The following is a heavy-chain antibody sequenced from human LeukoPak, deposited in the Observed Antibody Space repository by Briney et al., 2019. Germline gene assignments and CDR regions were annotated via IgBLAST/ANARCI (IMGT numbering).Heavy chain of an antibody. CDR3: ARDSRGPDY. J-gene: IGHJ4*02. CDR2: VSYDGSDK. V-gene: IGHV3-33*05. Sequence: GGSLRLSCAASGFTFSNYDMYWVRQAPGGGLDWVAVVSYDGSDKYYADSVKGRFTISRDNSKNTLYLQMTGLRVEDTAVYYCARDSRGPDYWGQGALVTVSS. CDR1: GFTFSNYD. D-gene: IGHD3-22*01.